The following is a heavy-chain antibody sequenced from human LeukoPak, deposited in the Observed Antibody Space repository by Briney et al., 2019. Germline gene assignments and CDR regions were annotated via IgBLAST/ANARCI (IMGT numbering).Heavy chain of an antibody. CDR3: ARGFTTYNGILTGYYKAHKDLHKYFDP. CDR1: AYTFTGYF. D-gene: IGHD3-9*01. Sequence: ASVKVSCKASAYTFTGYFIHWVRQAPGQGLEWMGWINPKTSGTNYAQKFQGRVIMTRDTSITTAYMALSRLSSDDTAVYYCARGFTTYNGILTGYYKAHKDLHKYFDPWGQGTQITVSS. CDR2: INPKTSGT. V-gene: IGHV1-2*02. J-gene: IGHJ5*02.